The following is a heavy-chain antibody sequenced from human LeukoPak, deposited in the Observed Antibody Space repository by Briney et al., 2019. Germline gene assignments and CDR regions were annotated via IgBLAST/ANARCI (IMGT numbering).Heavy chain of an antibody. CDR1: GGSISSCY. D-gene: IGHD6-13*01. CDR3: ARDGGSSSWYGFDY. CDR2: IYYSGST. V-gene: IGHV4-59*01. J-gene: IGHJ4*02. Sequence: SETLSLTCTVSGGSISSCYWSWIRQPPGKGLEWIGYIYYSGSTNYNPSLKSRVTISVDTSKNQFSLKLSSVTAADTAVYYCARDGGSSSWYGFDYWGQGTLVTVSS.